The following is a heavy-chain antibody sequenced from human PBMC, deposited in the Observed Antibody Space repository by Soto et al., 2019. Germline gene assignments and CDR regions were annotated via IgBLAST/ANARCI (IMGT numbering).Heavy chain of an antibody. Sequence: ESGGGLVKPGGSLRLSCAASGFTFSDYYMSWIRQAPGKGLEWVSYIGSSSSYTNYADSVKGRFTISRDNAKNSLYLQMNSLRAEDTAVYYCAGDADILTGSDAFDIWGQGTMVTVSS. J-gene: IGHJ3*02. CDR3: AGDADILTGSDAFDI. D-gene: IGHD3-9*01. CDR2: IGSSSSYT. CDR1: GFTFSDYY. V-gene: IGHV3-11*05.